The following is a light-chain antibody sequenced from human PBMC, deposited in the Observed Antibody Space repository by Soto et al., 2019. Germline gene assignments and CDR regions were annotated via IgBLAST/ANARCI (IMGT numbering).Light chain of an antibody. CDR2: DAS. Sequence: DIQMTQSPSTLSATAASIVPITSRASQSISIWLAWDQHKPGKAHKLLIYDASNLDSGVPSRFSGSGSGTEFTLTISSLQPDDFATYYCQQYNSYRWTFGLGTKV. CDR1: QSISIW. J-gene: IGKJ1*01. V-gene: IGKV1-5*01. CDR3: QQYNSYRWT.